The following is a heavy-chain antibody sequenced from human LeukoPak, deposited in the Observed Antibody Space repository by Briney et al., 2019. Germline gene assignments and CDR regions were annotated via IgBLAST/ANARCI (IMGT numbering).Heavy chain of an antibody. CDR1: GASVSSNSAA. D-gene: IGHD6-6*01. CDR3: AKDSSSSFRAALGWFDP. Sequence: SQTLSLTCAISGASVSSNSAAWNWIRQSPSRGLEWLGRTYYRSKWYNDYAVSVKSRITINPDTSKTQFSLQLNSVTPEDTAVYYCAKDSSSSFRAALGWFDPWGQGTLVTVSS. CDR2: TYYRSKWYN. J-gene: IGHJ5*02. V-gene: IGHV6-1*01.